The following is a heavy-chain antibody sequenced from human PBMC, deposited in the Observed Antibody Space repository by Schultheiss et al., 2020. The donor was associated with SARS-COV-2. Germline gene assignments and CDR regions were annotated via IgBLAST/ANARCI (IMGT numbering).Heavy chain of an antibody. CDR2: IYYSGST. CDR1: GGSIRSGDYY. D-gene: IGHD2-2*01. CDR3: ARSSPSTNYYYYYHMDV. Sequence: SETLSLTCTVSGGSIRSGDYYWSWIRQPPGKGLEWIGYIYYSGSTNYNPSLKSRVTISVDTSKNQFSLKLSPVTAADTAVYYCARSSPSTNYYYYYHMDVWGKGTTVTVSS. V-gene: IGHV4-61*08. J-gene: IGHJ6*03.